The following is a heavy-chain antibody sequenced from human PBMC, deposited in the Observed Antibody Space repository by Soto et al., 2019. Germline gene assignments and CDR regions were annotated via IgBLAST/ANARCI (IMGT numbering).Heavy chain of an antibody. Sequence: QVQLVESGGGVVQPGRSLRLSCAASGFTFSSDGMHWVRQAPGKGLEWVAIIWSDGRNKYYADSVKGRFTISRDNSKNXXXXXXXXXXXXXXAVYYXARERNYGFDYWGQGTLVTVSS. CDR2: IWSDGRNK. J-gene: IGHJ4*02. CDR3: ARERNYGFDY. V-gene: IGHV3-33*01. CDR1: GFTFSSDG. D-gene: IGHD3-10*01.